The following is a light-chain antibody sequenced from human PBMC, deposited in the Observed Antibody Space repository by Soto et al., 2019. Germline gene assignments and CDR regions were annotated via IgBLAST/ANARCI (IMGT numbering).Light chain of an antibody. CDR1: SSDVGGFNY. CDR2: DVT. CDR3: CSDAGRVL. V-gene: IGLV2-11*01. J-gene: IGLJ2*01. Sequence: QSALTQPRSVSGSPGQSVTISCTGTSSDVGGFNYVSWYQQHPGKAPKLVIYDVTKRPSGVPDRFSGSKSGSTASLTISGLQAEDEADFYCCSDAGRVLFGGGTKLTVL.